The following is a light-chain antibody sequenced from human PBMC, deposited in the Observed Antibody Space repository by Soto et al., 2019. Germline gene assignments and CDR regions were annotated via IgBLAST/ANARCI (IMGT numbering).Light chain of an antibody. CDR1: SSDVGGYNY. CDR2: DVS. Sequence: QSALTQPASVSGSPGQSITISCTGTSSDVGGYNYVSWYQQHPGKAPKLMIYDVSNRPSGVSNRVSGSKSGNTASLTISGLQAEDEAAYYCSSYTSSSTLDFGTGTKLTVL. V-gene: IGLV2-14*01. J-gene: IGLJ1*01. CDR3: SSYTSSSTLD.